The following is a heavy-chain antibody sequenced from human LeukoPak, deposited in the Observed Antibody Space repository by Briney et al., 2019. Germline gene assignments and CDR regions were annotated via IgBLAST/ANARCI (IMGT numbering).Heavy chain of an antibody. D-gene: IGHD3-10*02. J-gene: IGHJ6*04. V-gene: IGHV3-48*03. CDR3: AELGITMIGGV. Sequence: GGSLRLSCAASGFTLDEYGMNWVRQAPGKGLEWVSYISSSGSTIYYADSVKGRFTISRDNAKNSLYLQMNSLRAEDTAVYYCAELGITMIGGVWGKGTTVTISS. CDR1: GFTLDEYG. CDR2: ISSSGSTI.